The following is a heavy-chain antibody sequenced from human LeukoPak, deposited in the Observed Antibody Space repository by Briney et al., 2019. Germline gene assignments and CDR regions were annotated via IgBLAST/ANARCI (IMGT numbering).Heavy chain of an antibody. CDR3: ARVGPGFDY. CDR1: GGSFSGYY. CDR2: IYHSGST. J-gene: IGHJ4*02. Sequence: SETLSLTCAVYGGSFSGYYWSWIRQPPGKGLEWIGEIYHSGSTNYNPSLKSRVTISVDKSKNQFSLKLSSVTAADTAVYYCARVGPGFDYWGQGTLVTVSS. D-gene: IGHD3-16*01. V-gene: IGHV4-34*01.